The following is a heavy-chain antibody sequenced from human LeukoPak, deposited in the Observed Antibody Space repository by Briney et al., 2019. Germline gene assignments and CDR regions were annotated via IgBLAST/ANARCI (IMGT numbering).Heavy chain of an antibody. D-gene: IGHD3-10*01. CDR2: IYYSGST. V-gene: IGHV4-39*01. Sequence: SETLPLTCTVSGGSISGSSYSWGWIRQPPGKGLEWIGSIYYSGSTYYNPSLKSRVTISVDTSKNQFSLKLSSVTAADTAVYYCARRADVLLWFGEFSDAFDIWGQGTMVTVSS. CDR1: GGSISGSSYS. CDR3: ARRADVLLWFGEFSDAFDI. J-gene: IGHJ3*02.